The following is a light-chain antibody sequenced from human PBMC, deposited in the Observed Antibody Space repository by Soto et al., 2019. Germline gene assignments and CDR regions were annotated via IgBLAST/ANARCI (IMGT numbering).Light chain of an antibody. CDR1: QRVSSN. Sequence: MVLTQSPANLSWSAGERATIACRASQRVSSNLAWYQQKPGQAPRLLIYGASIRATGIPARFSGSGSGTEFTLTISTLQSEDFAIYYCQHYNNWPPWTFGQGTKVDIK. CDR2: GAS. J-gene: IGKJ1*01. CDR3: QHYNNWPPWT. V-gene: IGKV3-15*01.